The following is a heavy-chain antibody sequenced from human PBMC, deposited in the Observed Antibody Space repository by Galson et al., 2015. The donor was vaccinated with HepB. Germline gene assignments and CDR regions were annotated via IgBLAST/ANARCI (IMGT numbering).Heavy chain of an antibody. CDR1: AYSFTSYW. CDR2: IYPGDSDT. V-gene: IGHV5-51*01. J-gene: IGHJ5*02. Sequence: QSGAEVKKPGESLKISCKGSAYSFTSYWIAWVRQMPGKGLEWMGIIYPGDSDTRYSPSFQGQVTISADKSISTAYLQWSSLKASDTAIYYCARLGVRGVMRSWFDPWGQGTLVTVSS. D-gene: IGHD3-10*01. CDR3: ARLGVRGVMRSWFDP.